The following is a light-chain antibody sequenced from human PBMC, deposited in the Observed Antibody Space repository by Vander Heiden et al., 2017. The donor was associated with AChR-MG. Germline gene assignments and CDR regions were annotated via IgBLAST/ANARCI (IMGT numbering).Light chain of an antibody. CDR1: QRVSSAY. Sequence: EIVLTQSPGTLSLSPGARATLSCRASQRVSSAYLAWYQQRPGQAPKLLIYGAYTRAIGIPDRFSGSGSGTDFTLTISRLEPEDFAVYYCQQYGRSLWTFGQGTKV. J-gene: IGKJ1*01. CDR3: QQYGRSLWT. V-gene: IGKV3-20*01. CDR2: GAY.